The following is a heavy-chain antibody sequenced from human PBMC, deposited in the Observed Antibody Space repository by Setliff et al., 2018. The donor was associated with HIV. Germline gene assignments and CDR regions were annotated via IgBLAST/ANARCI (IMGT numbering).Heavy chain of an antibody. CDR1: GGSINRGTYY. CDR3: ARESPDGLDY. Sequence: PSETLSLTCSVSGGSINRGTYYWSWIRQPPGKGLEWIGYIYYSGSTNYNPSLKSRVTISVDTSKNQFSLMLDSVTAADTAVYFCARESPDGLDYWGQGTLVTVSS. CDR2: IYYSGST. D-gene: IGHD2-8*01. J-gene: IGHJ4*02. V-gene: IGHV4-61*01.